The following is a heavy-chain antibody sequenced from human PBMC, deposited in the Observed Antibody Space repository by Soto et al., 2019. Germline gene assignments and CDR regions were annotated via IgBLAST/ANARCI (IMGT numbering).Heavy chain of an antibody. D-gene: IGHD6-13*01. CDR1: GITFSSYW. CDR3: PRGPFFGSS. J-gene: IGHJ4*02. V-gene: IGHV3-74*01. Sequence: EVQLVESGGGLVQPGGSLRLSCAASGITFSSYWMHWVRQAPGKGLVWVSRINSDGSTTSYADSVKGRFTSPRVNAKNSLYPHMTSLTAEHTAVSSCPRGPFFGSSWGQGPLVTVSS. CDR2: INSDGSTT.